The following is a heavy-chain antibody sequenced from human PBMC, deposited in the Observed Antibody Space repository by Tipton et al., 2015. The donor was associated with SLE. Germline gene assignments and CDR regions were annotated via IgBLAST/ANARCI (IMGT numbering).Heavy chain of an antibody. CDR2: IYYSGST. D-gene: IGHD6-13*01. J-gene: IGHJ6*02. Sequence: TLSLTCSVSGGSISSGGYYWSWIRQPPGKGLEWIGYIYYSGSTNYNPSLKSRVTISVDTSKNQFSLKLSSVTAADTAVYYCARQPAAAGIYYGMDVWGQGTTVTVSS. CDR1: GGSISSGGYY. V-gene: IGHV4-61*08. CDR3: ARQPAAAGIYYGMDV.